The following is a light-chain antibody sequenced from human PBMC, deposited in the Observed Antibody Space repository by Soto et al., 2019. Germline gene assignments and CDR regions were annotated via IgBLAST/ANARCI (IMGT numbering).Light chain of an antibody. V-gene: IGKV3-11*01. J-gene: IGKJ2*01. CDR2: DAS. CDR1: QSVSSY. Sequence: EIVLTQSPATLSLSPGERATLSCRASQSVSSYLAWYQQKPGQAPRLLIYDASNRATGNPARFSGSGSETDLPLTIRSLEPEDFAVYYCQVRSNLPPYTFGQGSKLEIK. CDR3: QVRSNLPPYT.